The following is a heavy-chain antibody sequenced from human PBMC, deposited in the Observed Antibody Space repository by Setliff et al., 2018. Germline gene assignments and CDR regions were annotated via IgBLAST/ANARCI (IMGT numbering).Heavy chain of an antibody. CDR1: GFTLSGFTLSDYS. J-gene: IGHJ4*02. D-gene: IGHD2-2*01. V-gene: IGHV3-23*01. Sequence: GWSLRLSCAVSGFTLSGFTLSDYSMDWVRQAPGQGLEWVASISGSGDTTYYADSVKGRFTLSRDNSENALFLQLNSLRAEDTAVYYCAKGLGTRWCYAGTCHSDSPCYFDNWGQGTLVTVSS. CDR3: AKGLGTRWCYAGTCHSDSPCYFDN. CDR2: ISGSGDTT.